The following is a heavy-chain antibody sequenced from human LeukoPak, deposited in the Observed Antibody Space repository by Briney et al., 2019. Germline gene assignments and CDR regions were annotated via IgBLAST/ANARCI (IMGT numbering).Heavy chain of an antibody. CDR3: AKDRSRDLVVGYNWFDP. Sequence: GGSLRLSCAASGFTFSSYGMHWVRQAPGKGLEWVAFIRCDGSNKYYTDSVKGRFTISRDNSKNTLYLQMNSLRAEDTAVYYCAKDRSRDLVVGYNWFDPWGQGTLVIVSS. CDR2: IRCDGSNK. CDR1: GFTFSSYG. D-gene: IGHD2-15*01. J-gene: IGHJ5*02. V-gene: IGHV3-30*02.